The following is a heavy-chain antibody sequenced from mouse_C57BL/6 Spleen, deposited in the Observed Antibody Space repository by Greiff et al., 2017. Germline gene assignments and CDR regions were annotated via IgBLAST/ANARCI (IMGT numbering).Heavy chain of an antibody. CDR2: INPSNGGT. CDR1: GYTFTSYW. D-gene: IGHD4-1*01. J-gene: IGHJ2*01. Sequence: QVQLQQSGTELVKPGASVKLSCKASGYTFTSYWMHWVKQRPGQGLEWIGNINPSNGGTNYNEKFKSKATLTVDKSSSTAYMQLSSLTSEDSAVYYCAREGGAGTGFDYWGQGTTLTVSS. CDR3: AREGGAGTGFDY. V-gene: IGHV1-53*01.